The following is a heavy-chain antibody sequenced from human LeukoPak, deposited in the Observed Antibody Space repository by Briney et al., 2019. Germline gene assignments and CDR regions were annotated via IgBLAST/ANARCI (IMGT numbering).Heavy chain of an antibody. D-gene: IGHD2/OR15-2a*01. J-gene: IGHJ6*03. CDR2: ISWDGIST. CDR3: AKSSPRLVSDYYYYMDV. V-gene: IGHV3-43*01. Sequence: GGSLRLSRAASGLSFDDYTMQCVRLAPGEGLEWVSVISWDGISTHYADSVKSRFTISRDNSKNSLFLRMNSLTTEDTALYYCAKSSPRLVSDYYYYMDVGGKGTTVTVSS. CDR1: GLSFDDYT.